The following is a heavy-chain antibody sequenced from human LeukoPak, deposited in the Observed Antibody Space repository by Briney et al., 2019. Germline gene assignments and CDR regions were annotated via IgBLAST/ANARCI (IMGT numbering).Heavy chain of an antibody. CDR2: ISWNSGSI. V-gene: IGHV3-9*01. D-gene: IGHD3-22*01. Sequence: GGSLRLSCAASGFTFDDYAMHWVRQAPGKGLEWVSGISWNSGSIGYADSVKGRFTISRDNAKNSLCLQMNSLRAEDTALYYCAKVPDYYDSSSPFDYWGQGTLVTVSS. J-gene: IGHJ4*02. CDR1: GFTFDDYA. CDR3: AKVPDYYDSSSPFDY.